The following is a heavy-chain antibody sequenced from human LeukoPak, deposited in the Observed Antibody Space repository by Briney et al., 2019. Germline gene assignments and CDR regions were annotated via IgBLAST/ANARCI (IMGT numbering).Heavy chain of an antibody. V-gene: IGHV4-34*01. CDR2: INHSGST. J-gene: IGHJ4*02. D-gene: IGHD2-15*01. Sequence: SGTLSLTCAVYGGSFSGYYWSWIRQPPGKGLEWIGEINHSGSTNYNPSLKSRVTISVDTSKNQFSLKLSSVTAADTAVYYCARGAGDIVVVVAAKAGRGFDYWGQGTLVTVSS. CDR3: ARGAGDIVVVVAAKAGRGFDY. CDR1: GGSFSGYY.